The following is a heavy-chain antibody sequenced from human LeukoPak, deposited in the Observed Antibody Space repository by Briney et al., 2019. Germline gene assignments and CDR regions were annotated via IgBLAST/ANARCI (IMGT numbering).Heavy chain of an antibody. V-gene: IGHV1-46*01. J-gene: IGHJ4*02. D-gene: IGHD3-22*01. CDR1: GYTFTSYY. CDR3: ARSAGKGGYYDSSGYFDY. CDR2: INPSGGST. Sequence: GASVKVSCKASGYTFTSYYMHWVRRAPGQGLEWMGIINPSGGSTSYAQKFQGRVTMTWDMSTSTVYMELSSLRSEDTAVYYCARSAGKGGYYDSSGYFDYWGQGTLVTVSS.